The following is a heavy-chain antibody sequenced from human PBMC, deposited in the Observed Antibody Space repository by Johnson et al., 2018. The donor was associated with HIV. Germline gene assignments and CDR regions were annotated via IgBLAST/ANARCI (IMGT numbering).Heavy chain of an antibody. Sequence: QVQLVESGGGVVQPGGSLRLSCAASGFTLSNYWMTWVRQAPGKGLEWVAFIRYDASNKYYGDSVKGRFTISRDNSKNTLYLEMNSLRAEYTAVYYYAKQLAGHDAFDIWGQGTMVTVSS. CDR2: IRYDASNK. D-gene: IGHD6-6*01. J-gene: IGHJ3*02. V-gene: IGHV3-30*02. CDR1: GFTLSNYW. CDR3: AKQLAGHDAFDI.